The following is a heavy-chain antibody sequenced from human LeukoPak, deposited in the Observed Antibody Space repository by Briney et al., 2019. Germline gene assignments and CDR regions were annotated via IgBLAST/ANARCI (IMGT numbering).Heavy chain of an antibody. CDR2: IYYSGST. CDR3: ARLLWEPDYYYGMDV. V-gene: IGHV4-31*03. J-gene: IGHJ6*02. CDR1: GGSISSGGYY. D-gene: IGHD3-16*01. Sequence: SETLSLTCTVSGGSISSGGYYWSWIRQHPGKGLEWIGYIYYSGSTYYNPSLKSRVTISVDTSKNQFSLKLSSVTAADTALYYCARLLWEPDYYYGMDVWGQENTVTVSS.